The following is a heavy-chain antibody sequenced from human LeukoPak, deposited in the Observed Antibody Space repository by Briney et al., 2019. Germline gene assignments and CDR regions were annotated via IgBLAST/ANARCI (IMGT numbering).Heavy chain of an antibody. CDR1: GFTFSSYA. J-gene: IGHJ3*02. CDR2: ISYDGSNK. Sequence: PGGSLRLSCAASGFTFSSYAMHWVRQAPGKGLEWVAVISYDGSNKYYADSVKGRFTISRDNSKNTLYLQMNGLRAEDTAVYYCARITDDNCGGDCYIAFDIWGQGTMVTVSS. CDR3: ARITDDNCGGDCYIAFDI. V-gene: IGHV3-30-3*01. D-gene: IGHD2-21*01.